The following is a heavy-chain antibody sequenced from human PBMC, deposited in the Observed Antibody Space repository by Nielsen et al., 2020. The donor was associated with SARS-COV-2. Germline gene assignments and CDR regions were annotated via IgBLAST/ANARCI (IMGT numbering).Heavy chain of an antibody. Sequence: GSLRLSCAASGFTFSSYAMSWVRQAPGKGLEWVSAISGSGDSTYYADSVKGRFTISRDNSKNTLYLQMNSLKAEDTAIFYCAKVKYGSVWYLLHYWGQGTLVTVSS. V-gene: IGHV3-23*01. CDR1: GFTFSSYA. J-gene: IGHJ4*02. CDR3: AKVKYGSVWYLLHY. D-gene: IGHD6-19*01. CDR2: ISGSGDST.